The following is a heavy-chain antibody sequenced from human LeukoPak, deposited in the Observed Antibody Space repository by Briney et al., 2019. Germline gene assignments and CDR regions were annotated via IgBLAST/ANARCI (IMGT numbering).Heavy chain of an antibody. CDR1: GYTFTDYG. J-gene: IGHJ6*02. Sequence: ASVKVSCKTSGYTFTDYGIHWVRQAPGQGLEWMGWINTYTGDPTYAQAFTGRFVFSLDTSVSTAYLQISSLKADDTAVFYCARDGSTNWYYYYGLDVWGQGIAVTVSS. CDR3: ARDGSTNWYYYYGLDV. D-gene: IGHD1-1*01. CDR2: INTYTGDP. V-gene: IGHV7-4-1*02.